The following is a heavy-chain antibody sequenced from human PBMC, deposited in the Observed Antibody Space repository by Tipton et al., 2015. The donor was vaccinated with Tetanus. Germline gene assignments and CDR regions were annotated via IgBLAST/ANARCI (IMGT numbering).Heavy chain of an antibody. J-gene: IGHJ5*01. D-gene: IGHD2-21*01. CDR3: ATRGEARANWFGS. Sequence: GSLRLSCAASGFSFRDFGMNWVRQAPGKGLEWISYISYSSTSIYYADSVKGRLVVSRDNAKNSLYLQMNTLRDDDTAVYYCATRGEARANWFGSWGQGTRVIVSS. CDR2: ISYSSTSI. CDR1: GFSFRDFG. V-gene: IGHV3-48*02.